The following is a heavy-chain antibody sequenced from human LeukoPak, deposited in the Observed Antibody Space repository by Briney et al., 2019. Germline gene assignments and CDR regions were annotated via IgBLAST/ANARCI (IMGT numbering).Heavy chain of an antibody. D-gene: IGHD4-11*01. Sequence: PSETLSLTCTVSGGSISSSSYSWGWIRQPPGKGLEWIGSIYYSGSTYYNPSLKSRVTISVDTSKNQFSLKLSSVTAADTAVYYCARQAVTVKSIYYYYGMDVWGQGTTVTVSS. CDR1: GGSISSSSYS. CDR2: IYYSGST. V-gene: IGHV4-39*01. J-gene: IGHJ6*02. CDR3: ARQAVTVKSIYYYYGMDV.